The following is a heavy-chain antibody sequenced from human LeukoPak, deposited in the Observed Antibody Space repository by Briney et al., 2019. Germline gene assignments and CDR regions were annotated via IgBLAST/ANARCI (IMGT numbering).Heavy chain of an antibody. V-gene: IGHV3-23*01. J-gene: IGHJ4*02. CDR2: ISGSGGNT. D-gene: IGHD3-9*01. CDR1: GFTFSFYA. Sequence: GGSLRLSCAASGFTFSFYAMSWVRQAPGKGLEWVPGISGSGGNTYYADSVKGRFTISRDNSKNTLYLQINSLRAEDTAIYYCAKVHPRYFDWLLFFDFWGQGTLVTVSS. CDR3: AKVHPRYFDWLLFFDF.